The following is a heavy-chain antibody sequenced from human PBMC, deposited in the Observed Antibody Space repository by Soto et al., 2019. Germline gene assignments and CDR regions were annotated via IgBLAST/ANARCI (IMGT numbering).Heavy chain of an antibody. CDR1: NGSFSSFY. V-gene: IGHV4-34*01. D-gene: IGHD5-18*01. Sequence: TSETLSLTCTVYNGSFSSFYWSWIRQSPGKGLEWIGEVNHSGSTNYNPSLRSRVTVSVDTSKNQFSLKVSSVTAADTAVYYCARGQGLKSQRGYNNGFGDYYYYHGFDVWGQGTTVTVSS. CDR2: VNHSGST. J-gene: IGHJ6*02. CDR3: ARGQGLKSQRGYNNGFGDYYYYHGFDV.